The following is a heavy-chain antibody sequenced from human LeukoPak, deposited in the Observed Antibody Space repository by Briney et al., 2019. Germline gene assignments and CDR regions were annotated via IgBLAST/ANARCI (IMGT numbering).Heavy chain of an antibody. Sequence: SETLSLTCAVYGGSFSGYYWSWIRQPPGKGLEWIGEINHSGSTNYNPSLKSRVTISVDTSKNQFSLKLSSVTAADTAVCYCARDGVWYCSSTSCRTYYYYGMDVWGQGTTVTVSS. V-gene: IGHV4-34*01. CDR1: GGSFSGYY. J-gene: IGHJ6*02. D-gene: IGHD2-2*01. CDR2: INHSGST. CDR3: ARDGVWYCSSTSCRTYYYYGMDV.